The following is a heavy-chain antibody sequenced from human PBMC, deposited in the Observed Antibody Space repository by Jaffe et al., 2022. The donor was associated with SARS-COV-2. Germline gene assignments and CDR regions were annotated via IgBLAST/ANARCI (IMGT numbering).Heavy chain of an antibody. CDR2: ISYDGSNK. Sequence: QVQLVESGGGVVQPGRSLRLSCAASGFTFSSYAMHWVRQAPGKGLEWVAVISYDGSNKYYADSVKGRFTISRDNSKNTLYLQMNSLRAEDTAVYYCARGSSGWLALDYWGQGTLVTVSS. J-gene: IGHJ4*02. D-gene: IGHD6-19*01. CDR3: ARGSSGWLALDY. CDR1: GFTFSSYA. V-gene: IGHV3-30*04.